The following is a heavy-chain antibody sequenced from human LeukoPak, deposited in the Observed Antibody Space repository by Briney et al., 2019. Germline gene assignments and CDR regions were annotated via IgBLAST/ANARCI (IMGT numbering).Heavy chain of an antibody. CDR2: ISAGSEDS. V-gene: IGHV3-23*01. D-gene: IGHD1-7*01. Sequence: GGSLRLSCTASGFTFSGYAMSWVRQAPGKGLEWVSSISAGSEDSYYADSVTGRFTISRDNSKSTLYLQMNSLRADDTAVYYCARTIAQYSNTWLYYYYGLDVWGQGATVTVSP. CDR3: ARTIAQYSNTWLYYYYGLDV. J-gene: IGHJ6*01. CDR1: GFTFSGYA.